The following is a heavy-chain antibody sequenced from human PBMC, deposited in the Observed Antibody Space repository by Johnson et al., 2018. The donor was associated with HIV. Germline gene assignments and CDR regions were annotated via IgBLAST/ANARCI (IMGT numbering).Heavy chain of an antibody. D-gene: IGHD6-6*01. CDR3: ARVRQLGRGDAFDS. Sequence: QVQLVESGGGVVQPGRSLRLSCAASGFTFSSYAMHWVRQAPGKGLEWVAVISYDGSNKYYADSVKGRFTISRDNSKNTLYLQMNSLRAEDTAVYYCARVRQLGRGDAFDSWGQGTMVTVSS. V-gene: IGHV3-30*04. J-gene: IGHJ3*02. CDR2: ISYDGSNK. CDR1: GFTFSSYA.